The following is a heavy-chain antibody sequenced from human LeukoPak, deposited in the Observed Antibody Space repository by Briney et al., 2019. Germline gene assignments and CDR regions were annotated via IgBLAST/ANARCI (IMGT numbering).Heavy chain of an antibody. Sequence: PGGALKISCNGSGCXFISYWIGWVRRMPGKGGGWMAIIFPDESYTRYRPSFQGHVTISAHNSISTAYLQWSSLKASDTAMYYCARHTTDAFDIWGQGTMVTVSS. CDR1: GCXFISYW. V-gene: IGHV5-51*01. J-gene: IGHJ3*02. CDR2: IFPDESYT. CDR3: ARHTTDAFDI. D-gene: IGHD1-14*01.